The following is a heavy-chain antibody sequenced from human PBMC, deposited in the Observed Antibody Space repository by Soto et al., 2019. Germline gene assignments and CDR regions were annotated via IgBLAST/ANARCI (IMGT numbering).Heavy chain of an antibody. CDR3: ARDGALGENYSYYGMDV. CDR2: ISAYNGNT. V-gene: IGHV1-18*01. Sequence: QVQLVQSGAEVKKPGASVKVSCKASGYTFTSYGITWVRQAPGQGLEWMGWISAYNGNTNYAQKLQGRVTMTTDTSKSTAYMELRSLRSDDTAVYYGARDGALGENYSYYGMDVWGQGTTVTVSS. J-gene: IGHJ6*02. CDR1: GYTFTSYG. D-gene: IGHD3-16*01.